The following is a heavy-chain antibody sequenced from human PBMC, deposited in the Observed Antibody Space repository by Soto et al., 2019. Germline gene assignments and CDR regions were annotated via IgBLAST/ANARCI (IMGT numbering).Heavy chain of an antibody. Sequence: PSETLSLTCTVSGGSISSYYWSWIRQPPGKGLEWIRYIYYSGSTNYNPSLKSRVTISVDTSKNQFSLKLSSVTAADTAVYYCARVSSGWFVAFDIWGQGTMVTVAS. J-gene: IGHJ3*02. CDR2: IYYSGST. V-gene: IGHV4-59*01. CDR1: GGSISSYY. D-gene: IGHD6-19*01. CDR3: ARVSSGWFVAFDI.